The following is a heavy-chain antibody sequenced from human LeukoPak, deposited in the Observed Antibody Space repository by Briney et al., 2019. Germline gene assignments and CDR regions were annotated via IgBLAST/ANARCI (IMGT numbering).Heavy chain of an antibody. CDR2: ISSSSSYI. V-gene: IGHV3-21*01. CDR1: GFTFSSYS. J-gene: IGHJ4*02. Sequence: GGSLGLSCAASGFTFSSYSMNWVRQAPGKGLEWVSSISSSSSYIYYADSVKGRFTISRDNAKNSLYLQMNSLRAEDTAVYYCARGQTAMVTGDFDYWGQGTLVTVSS. D-gene: IGHD5-18*01. CDR3: ARGQTAMVTGDFDY.